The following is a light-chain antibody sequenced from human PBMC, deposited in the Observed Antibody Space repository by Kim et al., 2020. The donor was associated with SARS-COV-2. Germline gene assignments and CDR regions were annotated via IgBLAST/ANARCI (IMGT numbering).Light chain of an antibody. CDR2: AAS. J-gene: IGKJ1*01. CDR3: QQYDSYPRT. Sequence: DIQMTQAPSTLSASIGDRVTITCRASQGIRSWLAWYQQKPEKAPKCLIYAASSLKSGVPSRFSGSGSGTDFTLTISSLQPEDFATYYCQQYDSYPRTFGQGTKVDIK. CDR1: QGIRSW. V-gene: IGKV1D-16*01.